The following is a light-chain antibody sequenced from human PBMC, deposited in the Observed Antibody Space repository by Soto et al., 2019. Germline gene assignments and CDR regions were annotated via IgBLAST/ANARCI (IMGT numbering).Light chain of an antibody. Sequence: DIPMTQSPSILSASVGDRVTITCRASQSISDWLAWYQQIPGRAPKLLIYKASSLESGVPSRFGGSGSGTEFTLTISSLQPDDFATYYCQQYNGYPWTFGQGTKVEIK. CDR2: KAS. CDR3: QQYNGYPWT. V-gene: IGKV1-5*03. J-gene: IGKJ1*01. CDR1: QSISDW.